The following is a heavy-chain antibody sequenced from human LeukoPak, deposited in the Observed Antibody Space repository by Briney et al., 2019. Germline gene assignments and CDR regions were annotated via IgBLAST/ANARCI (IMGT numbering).Heavy chain of an antibody. D-gene: IGHD3-16*01. CDR3: ASVFDYPHYYGMDV. CDR1: GGTFSSYA. CDR2: IIPIFGTA. J-gene: IGHJ6*04. V-gene: IGHV1-69*13. Sequence: ASVKVSCKASGGTFSSYAISWVRQAPGQGLEWMGGIIPIFGTANYAQKFQGRVTITADESTSTAYMELSSLRSEDTAVYYCASVFDYPHYYGMDVWGKGTTVTVSS.